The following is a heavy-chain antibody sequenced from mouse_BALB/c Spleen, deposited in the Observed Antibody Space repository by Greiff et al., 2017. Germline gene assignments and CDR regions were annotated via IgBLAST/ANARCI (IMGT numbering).Heavy chain of an antibody. CDR3: ASSYYGNSDY. D-gene: IGHD2-10*01. Sequence: EVQLQESGPGLVKPSQSLSLTCTVTGYSITSDYAWNWIRQFPGNKLEWMGYISYSGSTSYNPSLKSRISITRDTSKNQFFLQLNSVTTEDTATYYCASSYYGNSDYWGQGTTLTVSS. CDR1: GYSITSDYA. V-gene: IGHV3-2*02. CDR2: ISYSGST. J-gene: IGHJ2*01.